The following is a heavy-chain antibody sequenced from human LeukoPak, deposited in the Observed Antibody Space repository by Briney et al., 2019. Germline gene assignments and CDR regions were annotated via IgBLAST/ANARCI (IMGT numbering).Heavy chain of an antibody. Sequence: GGSLRLSCAASGFTFSSYETNWVRQAPGKGLEWVSYISSSGSTIYYADSVKGRFTISRDNAKNSLYLQMNSLRAEDTAVYYCARDPDYGDYGDYWGQGTLVTVSS. CDR2: ISSSGSTI. J-gene: IGHJ4*02. V-gene: IGHV3-48*03. CDR1: GFTFSSYE. CDR3: ARDPDYGDYGDY. D-gene: IGHD4-17*01.